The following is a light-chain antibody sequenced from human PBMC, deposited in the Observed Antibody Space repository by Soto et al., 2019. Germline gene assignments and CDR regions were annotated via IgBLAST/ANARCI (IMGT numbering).Light chain of an antibody. Sequence: QSALTQPASVSGSPGQSITISCTGTSSDVGRYNIVSWYQQHPGKAPKLMIYEGSKRPSGVSDRFSGSKSGNTASLTISGLQAEDEADYYCCSYAGSYTYVFGTGTKLTVL. V-gene: IGLV2-23*01. CDR1: SSDVGRYNI. CDR2: EGS. CDR3: CSYAGSYTYV. J-gene: IGLJ1*01.